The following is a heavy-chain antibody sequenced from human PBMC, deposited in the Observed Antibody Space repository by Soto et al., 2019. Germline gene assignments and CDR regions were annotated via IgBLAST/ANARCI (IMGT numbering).Heavy chain of an antibody. CDR1: GFTFSSYW. D-gene: IGHD3-16*01. J-gene: IGHJ6*02. CDR2: IKQDGSEK. CDR3: ARELGEHYYYYYGMDV. V-gene: IGHV3-7*01. Sequence: GGSLRLSCAASGFTFSSYWMSWVRQAPGKGLEWVANIKQDGSEKYYVDSVKGRFTISRDNAKNSLYLQMNSLRAEDTAVYYCARELGEHYYYYYGMDVWGQGTTVTVSS.